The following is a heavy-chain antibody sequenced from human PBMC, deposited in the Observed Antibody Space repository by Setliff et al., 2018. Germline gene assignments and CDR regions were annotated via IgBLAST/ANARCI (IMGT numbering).Heavy chain of an antibody. CDR1: GFTFSSYA. D-gene: IGHD4-17*01. CDR3: ARARNKYGAFDY. CDR2: ISYDGSNK. V-gene: IGHV3-30*04. Sequence: GGSLRLSCAASGFTFSSYAMHWVRQAPGKGLEWVAVISYDGSNKYDAESVKGRFTISRDNSKNTLYLQMNSLRAEDTAVYYCARARNKYGAFDYWGQGTLVTVSS. J-gene: IGHJ4*02.